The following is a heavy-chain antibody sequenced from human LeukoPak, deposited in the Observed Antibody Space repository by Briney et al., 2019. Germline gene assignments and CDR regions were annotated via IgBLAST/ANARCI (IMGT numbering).Heavy chain of an antibody. Sequence: GGSLRLSCAASGFTFSSYWMSWVRQAPGKGLEWVANIKQDGSEKYYVDSVKGRFTISRDNAKNSLYLQMNSLRAEDTAVYYGARDSPPPGSGWYKAFDYWGQGTLVTVSS. D-gene: IGHD6-19*01. CDR2: IKQDGSEK. CDR1: GFTFSSYW. V-gene: IGHV3-7*01. CDR3: ARDSPPPGSGWYKAFDY. J-gene: IGHJ4*02.